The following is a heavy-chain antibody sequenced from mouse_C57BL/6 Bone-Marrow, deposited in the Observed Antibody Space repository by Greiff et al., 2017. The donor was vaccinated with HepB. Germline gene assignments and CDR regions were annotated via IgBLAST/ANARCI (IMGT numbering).Heavy chain of an antibody. CDR3: AGWLLLHWYFDV. J-gene: IGHJ1*03. V-gene: IGHV3-1*01. D-gene: IGHD2-3*01. Sequence: EVKLVESGPGMVKPSQSLSLTCTVTGYSITSGYDWHWIRHFPGNKLEWMGYISYSGSTNYNPSLKSRISITHDTSKNHFFLKLNSVTTEDTATYYCAGWLLLHWYFDVWDTGTTVTVSS. CDR1: GYSITSGYD. CDR2: ISYSGST.